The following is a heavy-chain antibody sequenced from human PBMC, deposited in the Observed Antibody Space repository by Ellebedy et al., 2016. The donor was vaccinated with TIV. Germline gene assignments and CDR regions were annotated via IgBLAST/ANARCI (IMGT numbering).Heavy chain of an antibody. Sequence: MPSETLSLTCTVSGGSISSYYWSWIRQPLGKGLEWIGYIYYSGSTNYNPSLKSRVTISVDTSKNQFSLKLSSVTAADTAVYYCARDHRGDPYYYYGMDVWGQGTTVTVSS. J-gene: IGHJ6*02. CDR3: ARDHRGDPYYYYGMDV. V-gene: IGHV4-59*01. D-gene: IGHD5-24*01. CDR2: IYYSGST. CDR1: GGSISSYY.